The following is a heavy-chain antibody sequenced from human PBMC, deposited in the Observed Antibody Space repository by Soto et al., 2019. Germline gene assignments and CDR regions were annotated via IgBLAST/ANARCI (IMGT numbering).Heavy chain of an antibody. V-gene: IGHV3-48*03. CDR1: GFTFSSYE. CDR2: ISSSGSTI. Sequence: GGSLRLSCAASGFTFSSYEMNWVRQAPGKGLEWVSYISSSGSTIYYADSVKGRFTISRDNAKNSLYLQMNSLRAEDTAVYYCARDRGYSSSWYVGGYYFDYWGQGTLVTVSS. D-gene: IGHD6-13*01. J-gene: IGHJ4*02. CDR3: ARDRGYSSSWYVGGYYFDY.